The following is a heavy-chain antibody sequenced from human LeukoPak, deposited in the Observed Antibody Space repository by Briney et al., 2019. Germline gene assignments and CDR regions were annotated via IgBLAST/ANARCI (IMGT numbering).Heavy chain of an antibody. J-gene: IGHJ4*02. CDR3: SKGAGSFDY. V-gene: IGHV4-61*08. CDR1: GGSISSGDYY. Sequence: SETLSLTCTVSGGSISSGDYYWTWIRQPPGKGLEWIGYLYYSGSTNYNPSLKSRVTISGDTSKNQFSLKLSSVTAADTAVYYCSKGAGSFDYWGQGTLVTVSS. D-gene: IGHD3-10*01. CDR2: LYYSGST.